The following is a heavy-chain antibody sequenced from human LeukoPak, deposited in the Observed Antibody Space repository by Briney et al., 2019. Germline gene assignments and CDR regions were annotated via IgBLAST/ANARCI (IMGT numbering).Heavy chain of an antibody. Sequence: SETLSLTCTVSGGSISSYQWSWIRQPPGKGPEWIGYIYYSGTTNYNPSLKSRVTISVDTSKNQFSLKLSSVTAADTAVYYCARGRMVRGVIIVPRYYFDYWGQGTLVTVSS. V-gene: IGHV4-59*12. J-gene: IGHJ4*02. CDR3: ARGRMVRGVIIVPRYYFDY. CDR2: IYYSGTT. CDR1: GGSISSYQ. D-gene: IGHD3-10*01.